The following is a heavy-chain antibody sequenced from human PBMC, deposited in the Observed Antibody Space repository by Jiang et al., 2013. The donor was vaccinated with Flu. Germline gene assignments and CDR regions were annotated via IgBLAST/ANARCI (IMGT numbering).Heavy chain of an antibody. CDR3: ARNTGIVGATLDYFDY. V-gene: IGHV4-39*07. D-gene: IGHD1-26*01. CDR1: GGSISSSSYY. J-gene: IGHJ4*02. CDR2: IYYSGST. Sequence: LLKPSETLSLTCTVSGGSISSSSYYWGWIRQPPGKGLEWIGSIYYSGSTYYNPSLKSRVTISVDTSKNQFSLKLSSVTAADTAVYYCARNTGIVGATLDYFDYWGQGTLVTVSS.